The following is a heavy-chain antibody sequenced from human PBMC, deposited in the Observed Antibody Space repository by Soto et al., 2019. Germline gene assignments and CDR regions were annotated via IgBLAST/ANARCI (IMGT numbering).Heavy chain of an antibody. V-gene: IGHV1-18*01. J-gene: IGHJ3*02. D-gene: IGHD2-21*02. CDR1: GYTFTSYG. Sequence: GASVKVSCKASGYTFTSYGISWVRQAPGQGLEWMGWISAYNGNTNYAQKLQGRVTMTTDTSTSTAYMELRSLRSDDTAVYYCARDGIVVVTTDAFDIWGQGTMVTVSS. CDR3: ARDGIVVVTTDAFDI. CDR2: ISAYNGNT.